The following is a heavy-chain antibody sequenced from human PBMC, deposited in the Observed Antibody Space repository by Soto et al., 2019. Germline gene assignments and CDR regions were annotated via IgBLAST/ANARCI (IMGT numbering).Heavy chain of an antibody. Sequence: GGSLRLSCAASGFTFSSYAMSWVRQAPGKGLEWVSAISGSGGSTYYADSVKGRFTISRDNSKNTLYLQRNSLRAEDTAVYYCAKDRGIAAAASKYSSGWFNFGHYYYFDYWGQGTLVTVSS. J-gene: IGHJ4*02. V-gene: IGHV3-23*01. D-gene: IGHD6-19*01. CDR3: AKDRGIAAAASKYSSGWFNFGHYYYFDY. CDR1: GFTFSSYA. CDR2: ISGSGGST.